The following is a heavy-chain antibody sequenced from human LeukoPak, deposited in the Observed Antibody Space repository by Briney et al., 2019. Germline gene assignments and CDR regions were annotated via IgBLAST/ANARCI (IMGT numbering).Heavy chain of an antibody. CDR1: GGYISSYY. CDR2: FYTRGSP. Sequence: KPSETLSLTCTVSGGYISSYYWSWIRQPAGKELEWIGRFYTRGSPNYNPSLKSRVTMSVDTSKNQFSLRLSSVSPADTAVYYCARIGGITYFDYWGQGTLVTVSS. CDR3: ARIGGITYFDY. V-gene: IGHV4-4*07. D-gene: IGHD3-16*01. J-gene: IGHJ4*02.